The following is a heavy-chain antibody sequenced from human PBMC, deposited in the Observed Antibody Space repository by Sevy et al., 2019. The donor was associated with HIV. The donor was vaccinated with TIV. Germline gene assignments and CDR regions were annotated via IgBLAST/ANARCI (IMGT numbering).Heavy chain of an antibody. V-gene: IGHV3-23*01. CDR1: GFTFNNYA. CDR3: AKHYIHRIADGWYFDL. CDR2: ISGGGGGT. J-gene: IGHJ2*01. D-gene: IGHD4-4*01. Sequence: GGSLRLSCAASGFTFNNYAMSWVRQAPGKGLEGKGLEWVSTISGGGGGTYYADSVRGRFTISRDNSKNTLYLQVNSLRVEDTAVYYCAKHYIHRIADGWYFDLWGRGTLVTCSS.